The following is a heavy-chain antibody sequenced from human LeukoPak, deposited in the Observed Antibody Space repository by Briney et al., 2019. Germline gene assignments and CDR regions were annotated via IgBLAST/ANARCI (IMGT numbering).Heavy chain of an antibody. D-gene: IGHD4-17*01. CDR2: INTNTGNP. J-gene: IGHJ4*02. Sequence: GASVKVSCKPSGYAFINYAINWVRQAPGQGLEWMGWINTNTGNPTYAQGFTGRFVFSLDSSVSTTYLQISSLETEDTAMYYCARSNNDGDYLGIGFDYWGQGALVTVSS. V-gene: IGHV7-4-1*02. CDR3: ARSNNDGDYLGIGFDY. CDR1: GYAFINYA.